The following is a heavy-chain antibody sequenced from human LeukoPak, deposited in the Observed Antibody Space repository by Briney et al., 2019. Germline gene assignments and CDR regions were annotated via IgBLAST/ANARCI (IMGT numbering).Heavy chain of an antibody. D-gene: IGHD3-22*01. Sequence: AASVKVSCKASGYTFTSYGISWVRQAPGQGLEWMGWISAYNGNTNYAQKLQGRVTMTTDTSTGTAYMELRSLRSDDTAVYYCARSITMIVVGTYYFDYWGQGTLVTVSS. CDR3: ARSITMIVVGTYYFDY. CDR1: GYTFTSYG. J-gene: IGHJ4*02. V-gene: IGHV1-18*01. CDR2: ISAYNGNT.